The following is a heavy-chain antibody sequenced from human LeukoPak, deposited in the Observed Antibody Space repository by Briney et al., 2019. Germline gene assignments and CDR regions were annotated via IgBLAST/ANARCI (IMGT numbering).Heavy chain of an antibody. CDR1: GFTFSSYG. Sequence: PGGYLRLSCAASGFTFSSYGMHWVRQAPGKGLEWVAVISYDGSNKYYADSVKGRFTISRDNSKNTLYLQMNSLIAEDTAVYYCAKDIHYGDPHRRRYWYYGMDVWGKGTTVTVSS. J-gene: IGHJ6*04. D-gene: IGHD4-17*01. V-gene: IGHV3-30*18. CDR3: AKDIHYGDPHRRRYWYYGMDV. CDR2: ISYDGSNK.